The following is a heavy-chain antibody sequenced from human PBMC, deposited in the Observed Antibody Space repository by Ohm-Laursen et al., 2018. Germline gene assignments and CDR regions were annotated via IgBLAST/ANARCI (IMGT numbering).Heavy chain of an antibody. CDR3: ARMTRTAMVQGAIDY. CDR1: GFSLSTSGMC. J-gene: IGHJ4*02. Sequence: TQTLTLTCTFSGFSLSTSGMCVSWIRQPPGKALEWLARIDWDDDKYYSTSLKTRLTISKDTSKNQVVLTMTNMDPVDTATYYCARMTRTAMVQGAIDYWGQGTLVTVSS. V-gene: IGHV2-70*11. CDR2: IDWDDDK. D-gene: IGHD5-18*01.